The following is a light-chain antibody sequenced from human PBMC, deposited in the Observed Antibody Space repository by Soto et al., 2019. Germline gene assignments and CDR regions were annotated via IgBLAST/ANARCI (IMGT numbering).Light chain of an antibody. V-gene: IGKV3D-15*01. CDR2: GAS. J-gene: IGKJ1*01. Sequence: EILMTQSPATLSVSPGARATLSCRASQSVTNNLAWYQQIPGQAPRRLIYGASCRAAGSTDRWSGSGSRTDFTLTISGMQSEDFAVYYCQQYNNWPQTFGQGTKV. CDR1: QSVTNN. CDR3: QQYNNWPQT.